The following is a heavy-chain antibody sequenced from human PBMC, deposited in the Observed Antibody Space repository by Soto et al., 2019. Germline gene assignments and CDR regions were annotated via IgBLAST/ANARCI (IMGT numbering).Heavy chain of an antibody. CDR2: IRSDGTT. CDR3: SKDPFCSGGSCYHMGH. V-gene: IGHV3-23*01. J-gene: IGHJ4*02. Sequence: EVQLLDSGGGFVQPGGSLRLSCAASGFTFSSYAMSWVRQAPGKGLEWVSVIRSDGTTDYVDSVRGRFTISRDNSKNTLHLQMNSLRVEDTAVYYCSKDPFCSGGSCYHMGHWGQGTLVTVSS. D-gene: IGHD2-15*01. CDR1: GFTFSSYA.